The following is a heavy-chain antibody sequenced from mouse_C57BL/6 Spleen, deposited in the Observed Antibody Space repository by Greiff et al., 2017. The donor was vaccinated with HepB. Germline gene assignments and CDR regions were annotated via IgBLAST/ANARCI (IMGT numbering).Heavy chain of an antibody. V-gene: IGHV3-6*01. CDR2: ISYDGSN. D-gene: IGHD1-1*01. CDR3: ARAYGSSFHYAMDY. Sequence: ESGPGLVKPSQSLSLTCSVTGYSITSGYYWNWIRQFPGNKLEWMGYISYDGSNNYNPSLKNRISITRDTSKNQFFLKLNSVTTEDTATYYCARAYGSSFHYAMDYWGQGTSVTVSS. J-gene: IGHJ4*01. CDR1: GYSITSGYY.